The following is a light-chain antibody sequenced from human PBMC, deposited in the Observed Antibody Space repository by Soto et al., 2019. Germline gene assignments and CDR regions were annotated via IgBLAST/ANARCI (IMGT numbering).Light chain of an antibody. CDR2: GAS. CDR3: QQYGNSPWT. J-gene: IGKJ1*01. CDR1: QSVSSSY. Sequence: EIVLTQSPGTLSLSPGERATLSCRASQSVSSSYLAWYQQNPGQAPRLLIYGASNRATGIPDRFSGSGSGTDFTRTINRLEPEDFAVYYCQQYGNSPWTFGQGTKVEIK. V-gene: IGKV3-20*01.